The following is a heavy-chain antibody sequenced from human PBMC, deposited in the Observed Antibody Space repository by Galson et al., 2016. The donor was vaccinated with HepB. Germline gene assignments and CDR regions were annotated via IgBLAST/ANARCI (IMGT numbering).Heavy chain of an antibody. CDR3: AGSYHSSGYFGNWYFDL. V-gene: IGHV3-30-3*01. D-gene: IGHD3-22*01. CDR2: ISYDGSKR. J-gene: IGHJ2*01. Sequence: SLRLSCAASGFTFRSYVMHWVRQAPGQGLAWVALISYDGSKRYYADSVKDRFTISRDNSKNTLYLQMNSLTTEDTAVYCCAGSYHSSGYFGNWYFDLWGRGTLVTVSS. CDR1: GFTFRSYV.